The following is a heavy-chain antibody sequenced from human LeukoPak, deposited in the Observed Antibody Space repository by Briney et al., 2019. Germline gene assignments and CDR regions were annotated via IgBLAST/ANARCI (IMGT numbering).Heavy chain of an antibody. V-gene: IGHV3-74*01. CDR2: INTDGSST. CDR1: GFTFSSYG. D-gene: IGHD6-13*01. CDR3: ARVTIAAAGTRTSNDAFDV. Sequence: GGSLRLSCAASGFTFSSYGMHWVRQGPGKGLVWVSRINTDGSSTSNADSVKGRFTISRDNAKNTLYLQMNSLRAEDTAVYYCARVTIAAAGTRTSNDAFDVWGQGTMVTVSS. J-gene: IGHJ3*01.